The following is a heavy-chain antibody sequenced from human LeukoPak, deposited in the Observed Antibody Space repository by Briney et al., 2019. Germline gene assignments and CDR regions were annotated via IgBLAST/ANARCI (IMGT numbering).Heavy chain of an antibody. J-gene: IGHJ4*02. CDR1: AFTFSVYW. D-gene: IGHD3-10*01. CDR2: TKEDGSDK. CDR3: VRDGIRDIPGIITVRYDF. V-gene: IGHV3-7*05. Sequence: GWSLRLSWSASAFTFSVYWMTWVRQAPSKGLEWVATTKEDGSDKYYVDSVRGRFTISRDNAENSLYLQMNSLTAEDTALYYCVRDGIRDIPGIITVRYDFWGQGTLVTVSS.